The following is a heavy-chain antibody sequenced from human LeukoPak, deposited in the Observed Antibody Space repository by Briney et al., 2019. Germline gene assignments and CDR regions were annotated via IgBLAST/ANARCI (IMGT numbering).Heavy chain of an antibody. V-gene: IGHV3-30*02. J-gene: IGHJ4*02. D-gene: IGHD4-17*01. Sequence: SGGSLRLSCGASGFTFGSYGLHWVRQAPGKGLQWVAFIRYDGSDKYYADSVKGRFTISRDNSKNTLYLQMNSLRTEDTAVYYCAKDLTTVTTQGDYWGQGTLVTVSS. CDR2: IRYDGSDK. CDR1: GFTFGSYG. CDR3: AKDLTTVTTQGDY.